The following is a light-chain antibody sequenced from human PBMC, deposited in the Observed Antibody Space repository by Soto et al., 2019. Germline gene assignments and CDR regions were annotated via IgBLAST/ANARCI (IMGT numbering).Light chain of an antibody. V-gene: IGLV1-44*01. J-gene: IGLJ2*01. Sequence: QSLLTPPPSPRGTPGQRVTISCPGSSSNVGSYTVYWYQQLPGTAPKVLIYSGNRRPSGVPARLSGSKSGTSASLAISGLQSEDEADYYCAAWDDSLNGVVFGGGTQLTVL. CDR2: SGN. CDR1: SSNVGSYT. CDR3: AAWDDSLNGVV.